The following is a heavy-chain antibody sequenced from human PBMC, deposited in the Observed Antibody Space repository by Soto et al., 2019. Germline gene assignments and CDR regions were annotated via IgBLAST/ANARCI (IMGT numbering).Heavy chain of an antibody. CDR3: ARDGSSTASWIDP. J-gene: IGHJ5*02. V-gene: IGHV4-31*03. CDR1: GDAIYIGGYY. CDR2: IYHTGKT. D-gene: IGHD2-2*01. Sequence: SETLSLTCTVSGDAIYIGGYYWTWIRQHPGKGLEWIGYIYHTGKTYYNPSLESRVTMSVDTSKNQFSLKLASVTAADTAVYYCARDGSSTASWIDPWGQGTLVTVSS.